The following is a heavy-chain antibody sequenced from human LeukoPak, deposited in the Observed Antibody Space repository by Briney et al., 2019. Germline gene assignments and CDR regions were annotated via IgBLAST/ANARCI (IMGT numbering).Heavy chain of an antibody. CDR1: GFTFSSYA. V-gene: IGHV3-7*03. J-gene: IGHJ4*02. CDR3: AREEVKSFDN. Sequence: PGGSLRLSCAASGFTFSSYAMHWVRQAPGKGLEWVANIKGDGSETSYVTSVRGRFTISRDNAKNSLYLQMNNLRVEDTAVYYCAREEVKSFDNWGQGTLVTVSS. CDR2: IKGDGSET.